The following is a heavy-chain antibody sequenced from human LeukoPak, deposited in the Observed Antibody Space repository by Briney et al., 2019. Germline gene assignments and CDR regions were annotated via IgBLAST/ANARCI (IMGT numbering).Heavy chain of an antibody. Sequence: GGSLRLSCAASGFTFSSYWMNWVRQAPGKGLEWVANINQDGTEKYYVDSVKGRFTISRDNAKNSLYLQVNSLRAEDTAIYYCARGIDIWGQGTMVTVSS. V-gene: IGHV3-7*01. CDR2: INQDGTEK. J-gene: IGHJ3*02. CDR1: GFTFSSYW. CDR3: ARGIDI.